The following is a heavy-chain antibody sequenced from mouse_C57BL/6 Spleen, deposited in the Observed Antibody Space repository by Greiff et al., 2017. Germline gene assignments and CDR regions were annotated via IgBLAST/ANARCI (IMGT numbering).Heavy chain of an antibody. Sequence: QVQLQQPGAELVKPGASVKLSCKASGYTFTEYSIHWVKQRPGQGLEWIGWIYPGSGSTKYNEKFKGKATLTADKTSSTVYMELSRLTSEDSAVYFCVRHEEDDYLARFAYWGQGTLVTVSA. V-gene: IGHV1-62-2*01. D-gene: IGHD2-4*01. J-gene: IGHJ3*01. CDR1: GYTFTEYS. CDR2: IYPGSGST. CDR3: VRHEEDDYLARFAY.